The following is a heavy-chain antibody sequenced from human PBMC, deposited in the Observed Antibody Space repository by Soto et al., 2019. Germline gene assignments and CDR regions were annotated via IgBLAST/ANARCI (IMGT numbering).Heavy chain of an antibody. CDR2: IKQDGSEK. Sequence: GGSLRLSCAASGFTFSSYWMSWVRQAPGKGLEWVANIKQDGSEKYYVDSVKGRFTISRDNSKNTVYLQMNSLRAEDTGIYYCVRDNAATSDLFDRWGQGTLVTVSS. CDR1: GFTFSSYW. CDR3: VRDNAATSDLFDR. V-gene: IGHV3-7*01. D-gene: IGHD6-13*01. J-gene: IGHJ4*02.